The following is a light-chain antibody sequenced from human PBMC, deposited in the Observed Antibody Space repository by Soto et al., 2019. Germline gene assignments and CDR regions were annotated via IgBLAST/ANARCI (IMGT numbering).Light chain of an antibody. CDR1: QSGTNSY. J-gene: IGKJ1*01. Sequence: EIVLTQSPGTLSLSPGERATLSCRASQSGTNSYLAWYQQRPGQAPRLLIYGASIRATGIPDRFSGSGSGTDFTLSISRLEPEDFAVYYCQQDGTSPRTFGQGTKVEIK. CDR2: GAS. V-gene: IGKV3-20*01. CDR3: QQDGTSPRT.